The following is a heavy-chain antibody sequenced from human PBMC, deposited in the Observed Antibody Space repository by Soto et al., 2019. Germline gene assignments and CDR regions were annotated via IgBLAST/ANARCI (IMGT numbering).Heavy chain of an antibody. CDR1: GGSISSGDYY. Sequence: QVQLQESGPGLVKPSQTLSLTCTVSGGSISSGDYYWSWIRQPPGKGLEWIGYIYYSGSTYYNPSLMSRVTISVDTSKNQFSLKLSSVTAADTAVYYCDRDRSRGQDYYYGMDVWGQGTTVTVSS. V-gene: IGHV4-30-4*01. CDR2: IYYSGST. CDR3: DRDRSRGQDYYYGMDV. J-gene: IGHJ6*02.